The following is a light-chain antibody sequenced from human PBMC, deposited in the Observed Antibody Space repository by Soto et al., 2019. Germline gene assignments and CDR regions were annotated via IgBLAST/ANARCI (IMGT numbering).Light chain of an antibody. V-gene: IGKV3-15*01. J-gene: IGKJ1*01. CDR2: GAS. CDR3: QHYNNGPPWT. CDR1: QSVSSN. Sequence: DIVMTQSPATLSVSPGERATLSCRASQSVSSNLAWYQQEPGQAPRLLIYGASTRATGIPARFSGSGSGTDFTLTISSLQSEDFAVYYCQHYNNGPPWTFGQGTKVDIK.